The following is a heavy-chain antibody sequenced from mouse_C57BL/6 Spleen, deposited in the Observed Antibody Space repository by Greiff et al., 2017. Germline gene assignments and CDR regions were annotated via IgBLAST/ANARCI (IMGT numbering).Heavy chain of an antibody. CDR3: AFHYYGSSYDWYFDV. D-gene: IGHD1-1*01. Sequence: EVQLQQSGAELVKPGASVKLSCTASGFNIQDYYMHWVKQRTEQGLEWIGRIDPEDGETKYAPKFQGKATITADTSSNTAYLQLSSLTSEDTAVYYCAFHYYGSSYDWYFDVWGTGTTVTVSS. V-gene: IGHV14-2*01. J-gene: IGHJ1*03. CDR2: IDPEDGET. CDR1: GFNIQDYY.